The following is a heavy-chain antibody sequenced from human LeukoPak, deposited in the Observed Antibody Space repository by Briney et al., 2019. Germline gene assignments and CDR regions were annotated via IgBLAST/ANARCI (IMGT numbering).Heavy chain of an antibody. CDR2: ISGSGNVI. J-gene: IGHJ6*03. V-gene: IGHV3-48*03. CDR3: ARDWDTDYSYDYYMDV. D-gene: IGHD5-18*01. CDR1: GFTFSSYE. Sequence: PEESLRLSCAASGFTFSSYEMNWVRQAPGKGLEWVSYISGSGNVIYYTDSVKGRFTISRDNAKNSLYLQMNSLRAEDTAVYYCARDWDTDYSYDYYMDVWGKGTTVTVSS.